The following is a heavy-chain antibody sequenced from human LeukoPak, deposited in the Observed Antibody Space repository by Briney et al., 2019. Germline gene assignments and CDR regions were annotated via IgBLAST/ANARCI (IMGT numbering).Heavy chain of an antibody. Sequence: PGGSLRLSCAASGFTFSSYGMHWVRQGPGKGLEWVAVIWYDGSNRYYADSVKGRFTIFRDNSKNTLYLQMNSLRAEDTAVYYCARDPGDCSSTRCSSLNYYHGMDVWGQGTTVTVSS. CDR3: ARDPGDCSSTRCSSLNYYHGMDV. CDR1: GFTFSSYG. CDR2: IWYDGSNR. J-gene: IGHJ6*02. V-gene: IGHV3-33*01. D-gene: IGHD2-2*01.